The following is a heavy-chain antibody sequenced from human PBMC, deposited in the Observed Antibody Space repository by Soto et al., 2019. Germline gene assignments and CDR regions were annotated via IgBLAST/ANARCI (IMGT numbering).Heavy chain of an antibody. D-gene: IGHD4-4*01. J-gene: IGHJ5*02. CDR1: GFTFSSYS. CDR3: AREGVLQYLNWFDP. Sequence: EVQLVESGGGLVQPGGSLRLSCAASGFTFSSYSMNWVRQAPGKGLEWVSYISSSSSTIYYADSVKGRFTISRDNAKNSLYLQMNSLRDEDTAVYYFAREGVLQYLNWFDPWGQGTLVTVSS. CDR2: ISSSSSTI. V-gene: IGHV3-48*02.